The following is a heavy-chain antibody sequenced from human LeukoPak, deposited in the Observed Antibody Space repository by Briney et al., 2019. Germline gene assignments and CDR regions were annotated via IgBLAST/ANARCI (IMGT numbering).Heavy chain of an antibody. J-gene: IGHJ3*02. CDR3: ARDPNQGDAFDI. D-gene: IGHD1-14*01. CDR1: GFTFSSYA. CDR2: ISGSGGST. V-gene: IGHV3-23*01. Sequence: GGSLRLSCAASGFTFSSYAMSWVRQAPGKGLELVSAISGSGGSTYYADSVKGRFTISRDNAKNSLYLQMNSLRAEDTAVYYCARDPNQGDAFDIWGQGTMVTVSS.